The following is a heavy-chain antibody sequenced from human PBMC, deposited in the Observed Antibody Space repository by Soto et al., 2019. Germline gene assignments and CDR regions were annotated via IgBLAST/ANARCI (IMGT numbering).Heavy chain of an antibody. CDR3: ASANPGVAFDI. CDR2: ISSNGGST. CDR1: GFTFSSYA. V-gene: IGHV3-64*01. Sequence: EVQLVESGGGLVQPGGSLRLSCAASGFTFSSYAMHWVRQAPGKGLEYVSAISSNGGSTYYANSVKGRFTISRDNSKNTLYLQMGSLRAEDMAVYYCASANPGVAFDIWGQGTMVTVSS. J-gene: IGHJ3*02.